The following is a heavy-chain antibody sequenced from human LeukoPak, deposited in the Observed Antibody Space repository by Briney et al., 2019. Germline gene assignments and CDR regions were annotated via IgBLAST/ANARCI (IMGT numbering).Heavy chain of an antibody. CDR2: ISSNGGST. V-gene: IGHV3-64*01. CDR3: ARVSGSYRYSDY. Sequence: PGGSLRLSCAASGFTFSSYAMHWVRQAPGKGLEYVSAISSNGGSTYYANSVKGRFTISRDNSKNTLYLQMGSLRAEDMAVYYCARVSGSYRYSDYWGQGTLVTVSS. J-gene: IGHJ4*02. D-gene: IGHD1-26*01. CDR1: GFTFSSYA.